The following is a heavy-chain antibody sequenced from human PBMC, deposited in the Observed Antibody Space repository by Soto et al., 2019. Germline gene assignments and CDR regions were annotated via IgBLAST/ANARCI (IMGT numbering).Heavy chain of an antibody. CDR2: ISGSGGST. V-gene: IGHV3-23*01. J-gene: IGHJ3*02. CDR3: AKGGVGVGAYLGAFDI. CDR1: GFTFSSYA. D-gene: IGHD1-26*01. Sequence: GGSLRLSCAASGFTFSSYAMSWVRQAPGKGLEWVSAISGSGGSTYYADTVKGRFTISRDNSKNTLNLQMNSLRAEDTAVFYFAKGGVGVGAYLGAFDIWGQGTMVTVSS.